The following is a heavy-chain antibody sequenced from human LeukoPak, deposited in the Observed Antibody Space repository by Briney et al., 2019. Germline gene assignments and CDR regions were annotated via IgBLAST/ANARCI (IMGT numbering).Heavy chain of an antibody. Sequence: PGGSLRLSCAASGFIISTYWMSWVRQAPGKGLEWVANIKEDGSEKDYVDSVKGRFTISRDNAKNSLYLQMDSLRAEDTAVYYCARGLTYYDYVWGNYRSYYFDYWGQGTLVTVSS. CDR3: ARGLTYYDYVWGNYRSYYFDY. D-gene: IGHD3-16*02. CDR1: GFIISTYW. CDR2: IKEDGSEK. J-gene: IGHJ4*02. V-gene: IGHV3-7*01.